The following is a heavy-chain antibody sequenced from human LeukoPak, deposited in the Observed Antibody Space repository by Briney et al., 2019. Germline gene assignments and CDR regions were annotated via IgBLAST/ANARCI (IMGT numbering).Heavy chain of an antibody. J-gene: IGHJ4*02. V-gene: IGHV3-7*01. CDR1: GFTFSSYY. CDR2: IDPDGNGK. Sequence: PGGSLRLSCVASGFTFSSYYMSWVRQAPGKGLEWVAHIDPDGNGKYYVDPVKGRFTISRDNSKSTLYLQMNSLRAEDTAVYYCAKTWNYYGSGGALDYWGQGTLVTVSS. CDR3: AKTWNYYGSGGALDY. D-gene: IGHD3-10*01.